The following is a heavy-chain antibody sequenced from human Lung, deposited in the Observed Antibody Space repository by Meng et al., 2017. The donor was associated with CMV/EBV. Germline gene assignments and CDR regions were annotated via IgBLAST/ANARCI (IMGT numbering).Heavy chain of an antibody. CDR1: GYTFASYW. J-gene: IGHJ3*02. CDR3: ARQGSSHLGDAFDI. CDR2: IYPRDSEI. D-gene: IGHD1-26*01. V-gene: IGHV5-51*01. Sequence: GESXKISCKGSGYTFASYWIGRVRQMSGKGLEWVGIIYPRDSEIRYSPSFRGQVTISVDKSISTAYLQWSSLRASDTAIYFCARQGSSHLGDAFDILGQGXVVTVSS.